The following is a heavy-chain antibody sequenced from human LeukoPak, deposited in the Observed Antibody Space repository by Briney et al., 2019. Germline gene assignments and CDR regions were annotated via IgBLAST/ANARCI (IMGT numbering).Heavy chain of an antibody. CDR2: IDHSGNK. CDR1: SGALSGYY. J-gene: IGHJ3*02. D-gene: IGHD1-26*01. CDR3: ARVSLVGATSVSDAFDI. V-gene: IGHV4-34*01. Sequence: SETLSLTCAVYSGALSGYYWSWIRQPPGKGLEWIGEIDHSGNKNYNPSLKSRASITVDPSKNQFSLKLSSVTAADTAVYYCARVSLVGATSVSDAFDIWGQGTMVTVSS.